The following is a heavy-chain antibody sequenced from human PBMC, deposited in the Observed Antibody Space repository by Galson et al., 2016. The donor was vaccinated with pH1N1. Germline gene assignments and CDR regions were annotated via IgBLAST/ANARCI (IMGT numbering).Heavy chain of an antibody. CDR1: GFTFSSYA. Sequence: SLRLSCAASGFTFSSYAMHWVRQAPGKGLEWVAVMSYDGSHKYYADSVQGRFTISRDNSKNTLYLQMNSLRAEDTAVYYCARDRLPYGGNTEGIFYYNGMDVWGQGTTVTVSS. CDR2: MSYDGSHK. J-gene: IGHJ6*02. D-gene: IGHD4-23*01. V-gene: IGHV3-30*04. CDR3: ARDRLPYGGNTEGIFYYNGMDV.